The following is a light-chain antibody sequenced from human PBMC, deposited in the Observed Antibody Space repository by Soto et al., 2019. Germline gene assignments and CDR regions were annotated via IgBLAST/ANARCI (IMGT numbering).Light chain of an antibody. CDR1: QGISSY. Sequence: DIQLTQSPSFLSASVGDRVTITCRASQGISSYLAWYQQKPGKAPKLLIYAASTLQSGVPSRFSGSGSGTESTLTVSSLQPEDFATYDCQQLNSYPITFGKGTRLEIK. CDR3: QQLNSYPIT. J-gene: IGKJ5*01. V-gene: IGKV1-9*01. CDR2: AAS.